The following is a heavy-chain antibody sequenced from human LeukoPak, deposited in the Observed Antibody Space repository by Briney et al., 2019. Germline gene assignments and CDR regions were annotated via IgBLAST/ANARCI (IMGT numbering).Heavy chain of an antibody. CDR1: GFTFSSYW. J-gene: IGHJ4*02. V-gene: IGHV3-74*01. D-gene: IGHD1-7*01. Sequence: GGSLRLSCAASGFTFSSYWMHWVRQAPGKGLVWVSRINTDGSSTSYADSVKGRFTISRDNAKNTLYLQMNSLRAEDTAVYYCARDWLELRAFDYWGQGTLVTVSS. CDR3: ARDWLELRAFDY. CDR2: INTDGSST.